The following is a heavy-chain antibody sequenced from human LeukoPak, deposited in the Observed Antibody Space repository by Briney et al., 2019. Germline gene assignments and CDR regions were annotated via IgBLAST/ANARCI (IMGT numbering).Heavy chain of an antibody. CDR1: GFTVSSNY. V-gene: IGHV3-53*01. D-gene: IGHD4-17*01. Sequence: GGSLRLSCAASGFTVSSNYMSWVRQAPGKGPEWVSVIYSGGSTYYADSVKGRFTISRDNSKNTLYLQMNSLRAEDTAVDYCARLDYGDYVGAFDIWGQGTMVTVSS. J-gene: IGHJ3*02. CDR2: IYSGGST. CDR3: ARLDYGDYVGAFDI.